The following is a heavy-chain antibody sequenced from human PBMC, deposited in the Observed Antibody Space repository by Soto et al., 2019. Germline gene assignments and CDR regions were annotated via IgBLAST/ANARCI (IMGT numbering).Heavy chain of an antibody. CDR2: INYSGST. D-gene: IGHD7-27*01. CDR1: GGNFRCYD. V-gene: IGHV4-59*01. CDR3: ARHPGASFDY. Sequence: SSVTMSLTSTVYGGNFRCYDWSWIRQPPGKRLEWIGYINYSGSTNYNPSLKSRVTISLDTSKNHSSLKLGSVTAADSAVYYCARHPGASFDYWGQGTLVTVSS. J-gene: IGHJ4*02.